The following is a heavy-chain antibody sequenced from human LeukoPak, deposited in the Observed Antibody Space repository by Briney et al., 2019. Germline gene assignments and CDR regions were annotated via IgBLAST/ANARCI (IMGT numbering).Heavy chain of an antibody. J-gene: IGHJ6*03. Sequence: ASVKVSCKASGYTFTGYYTHWVRQAPGQGLEWMGWINPNSGGTNYAQKFQGRVTMTRDTSISTAYMELSRLRSDDTAVYYCAKEIVVVPAASIYYYYYMDVWGKGTTVTVSS. CDR1: GYTFTGYY. CDR3: AKEIVVVPAASIYYYYYMDV. CDR2: INPNSGGT. D-gene: IGHD2-2*01. V-gene: IGHV1-2*02.